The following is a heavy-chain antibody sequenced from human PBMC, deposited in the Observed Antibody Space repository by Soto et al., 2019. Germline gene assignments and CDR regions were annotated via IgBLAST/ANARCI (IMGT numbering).Heavy chain of an antibody. CDR3: ARYDYDNNIYSIDY. V-gene: IGHV4-30-2*01. J-gene: IGHJ4*02. Sequence: PSETLSLTCAVSGGSISSGGYSRSWIRQPPGKGLEWIGYMYHSGSTYYNPSLKSRVTISIDRSKNQFSLKLSSVTAADTAVYYCARYDYDNNIYSIDYWGQGALVTVSS. CDR1: GGSISSGGYS. D-gene: IGHD3-22*01. CDR2: MYHSGST.